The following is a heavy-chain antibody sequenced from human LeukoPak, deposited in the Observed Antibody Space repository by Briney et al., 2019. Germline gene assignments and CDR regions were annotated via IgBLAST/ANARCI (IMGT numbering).Heavy chain of an antibody. CDR2: ISGSGGST. D-gene: IGHD4-17*01. V-gene: IGHV3-23*01. CDR3: ATPLFTVYYAFDI. CDR1: GFTFSSYA. Sequence: GGSLRLSCAASGFTFSSYAMSWVRQAPGKGLGWVSAISGSGGSTYYADSVKGRFTVSRDNSKNTLYLQMNSLRAEDTAVYYCATPLFTVYYAFDIWGQGTMVTVSS. J-gene: IGHJ3*02.